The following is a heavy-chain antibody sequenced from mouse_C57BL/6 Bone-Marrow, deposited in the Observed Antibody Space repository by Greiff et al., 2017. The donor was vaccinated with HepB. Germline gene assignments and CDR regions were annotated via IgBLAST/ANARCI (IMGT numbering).Heavy chain of an antibody. J-gene: IGHJ2*01. CDR2: INPSSGYT. CDR3: AMERGVFHFDY. V-gene: IGHV1-7*01. Sequence: QVQLQQSGAELVKPGASVKLSCKASGYTFTSYCMHWVNQSPGQGLEWIGYINPSSGYTNYNQKFKDKATLTADKSSSTAYMQLSSLTSEDSAVYYCAMERGVFHFDYWGQGTTLTVSS. CDR1: GYTFTSYC.